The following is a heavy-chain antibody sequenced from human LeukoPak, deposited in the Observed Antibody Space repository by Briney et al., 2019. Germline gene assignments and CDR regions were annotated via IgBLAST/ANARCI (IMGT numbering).Heavy chain of an antibody. CDR1: GYSFPNFW. J-gene: IGHJ4*02. CDR3: ARQAYGSGSYSAH. Sequence: GESLKISCKGSGYSFPNFWIGWVRQMPGKGLEWMGIIYPGVSDTRYSPSFQGQVTISADKSISTAYLQWNSLKASDTAMYYCARQAYGSGSYSAHWGQGTLVTVSS. D-gene: IGHD3-10*01. CDR2: IYPGVSDT. V-gene: IGHV5-51*01.